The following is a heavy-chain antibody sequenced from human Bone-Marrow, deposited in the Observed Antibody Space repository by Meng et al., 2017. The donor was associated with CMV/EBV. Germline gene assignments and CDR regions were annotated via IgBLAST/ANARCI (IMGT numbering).Heavy chain of an antibody. V-gene: IGHV1-8*01. CDR3: ARAVAGTNYYYYGMDV. D-gene: IGHD1-1*01. CDR2: MNPNSGIT. J-gene: IGHJ6*02. Sequence: ASVKVSCKTSGYTFTSFDINWVRQATGQGLEWMGWMNPNSGITGYAQKFQGRVTITTDESTSTAYMELSSLRSEDTAVYYCARAVAGTNYYYYGMDVWGQGTTVTVSS. CDR1: GYTFTSFD.